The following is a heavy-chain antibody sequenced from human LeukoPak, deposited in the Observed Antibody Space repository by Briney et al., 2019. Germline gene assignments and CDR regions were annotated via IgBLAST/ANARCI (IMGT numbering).Heavy chain of an antibody. CDR3: AKYSAAWYGVDY. Sequence: GGSLRLSCAASGFTFSSYGMHWVRQAPGKGLEWVAVIWYDGSNEYYADSVKGRFTLSRDNSKNTLYLQMNSLRAGDTAVYYCAKYSAAWYGVDYWGQGALVTVSS. J-gene: IGHJ4*02. CDR2: IWYDGSNE. V-gene: IGHV3-33*06. CDR1: GFTFSSYG. D-gene: IGHD1-26*01.